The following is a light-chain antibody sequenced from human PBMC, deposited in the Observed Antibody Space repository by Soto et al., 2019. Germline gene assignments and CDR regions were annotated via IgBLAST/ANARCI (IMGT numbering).Light chain of an antibody. V-gene: IGKV3-11*01. CDR1: QSVSSF. CDR2: DAS. J-gene: IGKJ2*01. Sequence: EVVLTQSPATLSLSPGERATLSCRASQSVSSFLAWYQQKPGQAPRRLIYDASNRATGIPARFSGSGSGTDFTLTISSLEPEDFAVYYCQQRSKTFGQGTKLGIK. CDR3: QQRSKT.